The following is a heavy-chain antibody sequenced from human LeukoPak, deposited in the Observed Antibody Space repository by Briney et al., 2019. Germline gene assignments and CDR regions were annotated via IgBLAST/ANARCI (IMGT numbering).Heavy chain of an antibody. J-gene: IGHJ6*03. CDR2: INPNSGGT. V-gene: IGHV1-2*02. CDR3: ARATSLGELSHMDV. Sequence: VKVSCKASGYTFTDYYMHWVRQAPGQGLEWIGWINPNSGGTNYAQKFQGRVTMTRDTSISTAYMELSRLRSDDTAVYYCARATSLGELSHMDVWGKGTAVTVSS. CDR1: GYTFTDYY. D-gene: IGHD3-16*02.